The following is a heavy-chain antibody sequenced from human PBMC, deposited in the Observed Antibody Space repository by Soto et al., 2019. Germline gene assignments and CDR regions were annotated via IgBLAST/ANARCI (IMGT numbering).Heavy chain of an antibody. CDR3: AKEETVISHYYYYYGMHV. CDR1: GFTFSSYA. D-gene: IGHD4-4*01. J-gene: IGHJ6*02. Sequence: EVQLLESGGGLVQPGGSLRLSCAASGFTFSSYAMNWVRQAPGKGLEWVSVISGTGGITYHADSVKGRFTISRDNSKNTLYLQMDSLRAEDTAVYFCAKEETVISHYYYYYGMHVWGQGTTVTVSS. V-gene: IGHV3-23*01. CDR2: ISGTGGIT.